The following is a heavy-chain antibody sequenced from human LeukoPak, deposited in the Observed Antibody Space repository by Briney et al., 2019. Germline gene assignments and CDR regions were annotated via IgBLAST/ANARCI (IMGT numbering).Heavy chain of an antibody. CDR1: GFTVSSNY. CDR2: IYSGGST. CDR3: GRGGGVPAALVDY. J-gene: IGHJ4*02. D-gene: IGHD2-2*01. V-gene: IGHV3-53*04. Sequence: PGGSLRLSCAASGFTVSSNYMSCVRQAPGKGLEWVSVIYSGGSTYYADSVKGRFTISRHNSKNTLYLQMTSLRAEDTPVYYCGRGGGVPAALVDYWGQGTLVTVSS.